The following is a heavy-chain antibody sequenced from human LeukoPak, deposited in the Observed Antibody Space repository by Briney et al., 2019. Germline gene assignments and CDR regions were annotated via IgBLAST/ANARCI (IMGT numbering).Heavy chain of an antibody. CDR3: AKDSSSAARYYFDY. CDR1: GFTFDDYA. Sequence: PGGSLRLSCAASGFTFDDYAMHWVRHAPGKGLEWVSGISWNSGSIGYADSVKGRFTISRDNAKNSLYLQMNSLRAEDTALYYCAKDSSSAARYYFDYWGQGTLVTVSS. J-gene: IGHJ4*02. V-gene: IGHV3-9*01. D-gene: IGHD6-13*01. CDR2: ISWNSGSI.